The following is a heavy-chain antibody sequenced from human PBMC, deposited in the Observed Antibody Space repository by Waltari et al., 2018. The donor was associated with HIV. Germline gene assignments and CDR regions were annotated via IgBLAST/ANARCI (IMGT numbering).Heavy chain of an antibody. CDR2: YYTSGST. CDR1: GGPISRGSYY. Sequence: QVQLQESGPGLVKPSQTLSLTCTVSGGPISRGSYYWRWIRQPAGKGLEWIGRYYTSGSTNYNPSLKGRVTISVDTSKNQFSLKLSSVTAADTAVYYCAAYYYDSSGYGGYYYGMDVWGQGTTVTVSS. V-gene: IGHV4-61*02. CDR3: AAYYYDSSGYGGYYYGMDV. D-gene: IGHD3-22*01. J-gene: IGHJ6*02.